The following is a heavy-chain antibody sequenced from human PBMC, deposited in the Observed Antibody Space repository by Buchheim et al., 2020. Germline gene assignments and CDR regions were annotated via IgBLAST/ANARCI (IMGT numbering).Heavy chain of an antibody. CDR3: ARDHGRRSSGYYDNDDY. D-gene: IGHD3-22*01. Sequence: QVQLVQSGAEVKKPGASVKVSCKASGYTFTSYYMHWVRQAPGQGLEWMGIINPSGGSTSYPQKFQGRVTMTRDTSTSTVYMEMSSLRSEDNAVYYWARDHGRRSSGYYDNDDYWGQGTL. J-gene: IGHJ4*02. CDR2: INPSGGST. CDR1: GYTFTSYY. V-gene: IGHV1-46*01.